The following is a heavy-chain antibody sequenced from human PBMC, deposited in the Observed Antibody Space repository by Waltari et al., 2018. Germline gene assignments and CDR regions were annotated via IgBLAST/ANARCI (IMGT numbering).Heavy chain of an antibody. CDR1: GFTFSSYW. V-gene: IGHV3-74*01. D-gene: IGHD3-3*01. CDR3: ARDVRIFGVAHNWFDP. Sequence: EVQLVESGGGLVQPGGSLRLSCAASGFTFSSYWMHWVRQAPGKGLVWVSRINSDGSSTSYADYVKGRFTISRDNAKNTLYLQMNSLRAEDTAVYYCARDVRIFGVAHNWFDPWGQGTLVTVSS. CDR2: INSDGSST. J-gene: IGHJ5*02.